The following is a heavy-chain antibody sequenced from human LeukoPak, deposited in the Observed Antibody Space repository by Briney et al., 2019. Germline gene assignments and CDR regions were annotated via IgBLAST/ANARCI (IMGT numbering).Heavy chain of an antibody. V-gene: IGHV1-18*01. CDR1: GYTFTSYG. Sequence: ASVKVSCKASGYTFTSYGISWVRQAPGQGLEWMGWISAYNGNTNYAQKLQGRVTMTTDTSTSTAYMELRSLRSDDTAVYYCARGVHGDYDYYYGMDVWGQGTTVTVSS. J-gene: IGHJ6*02. CDR2: ISAYNGNT. D-gene: IGHD4-17*01. CDR3: ARGVHGDYDYYYGMDV.